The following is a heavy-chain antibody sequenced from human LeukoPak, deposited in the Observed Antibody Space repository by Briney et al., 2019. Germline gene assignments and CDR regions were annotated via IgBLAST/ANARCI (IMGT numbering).Heavy chain of an antibody. V-gene: IGHV1-8*01. Sequence: GASVKVSCKASGYTFTSYDINWGRQATGQGLEWMGWMNPNSGNTGYAQKFQGRVTMTRNTSISTAYMELSRLRSEDTAVYYCARGEYYGSGSYYNPDFDYWGQGSLVTVSS. CDR1: GYTFTSYD. J-gene: IGHJ4*02. CDR2: MNPNSGNT. CDR3: ARGEYYGSGSYYNPDFDY. D-gene: IGHD3-10*01.